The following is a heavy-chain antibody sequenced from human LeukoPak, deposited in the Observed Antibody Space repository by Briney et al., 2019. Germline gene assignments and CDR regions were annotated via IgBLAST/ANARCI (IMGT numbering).Heavy chain of an antibody. CDR2: ISWNSGSI. CDR3: AKDGAYGYFDY. CDR1: GFTFDDYA. J-gene: IGHJ4*02. Sequence: PRGSLRLSCAASGFTFDDYAMHWVRHAPGKGLEWVSGISWNSGSIGYADSVKGRFTISRDNAKNSLYLQMNSLRAEDTALYYCAKDGAYGYFDYWGQGTLVTVSS. D-gene: IGHD4-17*01. V-gene: IGHV3-9*01.